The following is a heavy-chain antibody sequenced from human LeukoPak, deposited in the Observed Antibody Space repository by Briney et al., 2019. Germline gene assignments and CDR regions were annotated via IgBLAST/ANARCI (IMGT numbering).Heavy chain of an antibody. V-gene: IGHV3-53*01. D-gene: IGHD3-10*01. J-gene: IGHJ6*02. CDR1: GFTVSSNH. CDR2: IYSGGST. Sequence: GGSLRLSCAASGFTVSSNHMSWVRQAPGKGLEWVSVIYSGGSTYYADSVQGRFTISRDNSKNTLYLQMNSLRAEDTAVYYCARVVSGDYYYYGMDVWGQGTTVTVSS. CDR3: ARVVSGDYYYYGMDV.